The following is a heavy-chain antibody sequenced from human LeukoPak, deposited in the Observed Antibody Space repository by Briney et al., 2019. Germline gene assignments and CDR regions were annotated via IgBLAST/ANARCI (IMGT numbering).Heavy chain of an antibody. CDR3: ARWRYCSADICSGGDAFDI. J-gene: IGHJ3*02. Sequence: SETLSLTCTVSGGSINNYYWSWIRQPAGKGLEWIGRIYTRGSTNYNPSLKSRVTMSVDTSKNQFSLKLSSVTAADTAVYYCARWRYCSADICSGGDAFDIWGQGTMVSVSS. CDR2: IYTRGST. CDR1: GGSINNYY. D-gene: IGHD2-15*01. V-gene: IGHV4-4*07.